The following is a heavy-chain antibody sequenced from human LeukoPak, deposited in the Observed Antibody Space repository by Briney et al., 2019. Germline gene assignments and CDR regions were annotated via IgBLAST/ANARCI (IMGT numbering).Heavy chain of an antibody. CDR3: TRGAGWLIDD. CDR1: DDSISDYY. CDR2: IHNSGTS. Sequence: TLSLTCTVSDDSISDYYRGWIRQPPGEGLEWIGYIHNSGTSTYNPSLKSRVTISADTSKNQFSLKLNSLTTGDTAVYYWTRGAGWLIDDWGQGLLVTVSS. D-gene: IGHD3-16*01. V-gene: IGHV4-59*01. J-gene: IGHJ4*02.